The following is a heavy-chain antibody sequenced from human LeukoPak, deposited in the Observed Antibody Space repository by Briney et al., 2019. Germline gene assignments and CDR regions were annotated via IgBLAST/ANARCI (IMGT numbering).Heavy chain of an antibody. J-gene: IGHJ3*02. CDR3: ARSPLRYFDWLADAFDI. Sequence: GGSLRLSCAASGFTFSDYYMSWIRQAPGKGLEWVSYISSSGSTIYYADSVKGRFTISRDNAKNSLYLQMNSLRAEDTAVYYCARSPLRYFDWLADAFDIWGQGTMVTVSS. CDR2: ISSSGSTI. CDR1: GFTFSDYY. D-gene: IGHD3-9*01. V-gene: IGHV3-11*04.